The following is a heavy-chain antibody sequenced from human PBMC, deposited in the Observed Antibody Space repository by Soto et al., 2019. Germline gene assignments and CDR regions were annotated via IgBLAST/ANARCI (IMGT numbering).Heavy chain of an antibody. Sequence: GASVKVSRKVSGYTLTELSMHWVRQAPGKGLEWMGGFDPEDGETIYAQKFQGRVTMTEDTSTDTAYMELSSLRSEDTAVYYCATDLPWDYSKQPTDYWGQGTLVTVSS. D-gene: IGHD4-4*01. CDR3: ATDLPWDYSKQPTDY. V-gene: IGHV1-24*01. J-gene: IGHJ4*02. CDR1: GYTLTELS. CDR2: FDPEDGET.